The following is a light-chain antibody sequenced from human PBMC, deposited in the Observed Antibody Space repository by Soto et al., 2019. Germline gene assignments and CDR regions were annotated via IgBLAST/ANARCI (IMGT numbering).Light chain of an antibody. Sequence: QAVVTQPPSVSGAPGQRVTISCTGSSSNIGAGYDVHWYQQLPGTAPKLLIYGHNNRPSGVPDRFSGSKSGTSASLAITGLQAEDEADYYCQSYDISLSGARVFGGGTKLTVL. V-gene: IGLV1-40*01. J-gene: IGLJ3*02. CDR1: SSNIGAGYD. CDR3: QSYDISLSGARV. CDR2: GHN.